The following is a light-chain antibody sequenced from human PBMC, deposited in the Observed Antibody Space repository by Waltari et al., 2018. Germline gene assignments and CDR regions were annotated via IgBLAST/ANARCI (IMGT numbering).Light chain of an antibody. Sequence: QSALTQPDSVSGSPGQSLTISGTGTISDVGGYNYFPWYQQNPGKAPKVIIYDAINRPSGVSNRFSGSKSGNSASLTISGLQAEDEADYYCGSFISSTTGIFGGGTRLTVL. V-gene: IGLV2-14*03. CDR2: DAI. CDR1: ISDVGGYNY. J-gene: IGLJ2*01. CDR3: GSFISSTTGI.